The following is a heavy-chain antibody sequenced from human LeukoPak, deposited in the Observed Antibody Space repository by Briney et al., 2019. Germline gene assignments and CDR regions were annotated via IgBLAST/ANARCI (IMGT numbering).Heavy chain of an antibody. D-gene: IGHD1-26*01. J-gene: IGHJ4*02. CDR3: ARSEWELLSVYYFDY. V-gene: IGHV4-38-2*02. Sequence: SETLSLTCTVSGYSISSGYYWGWIRQPPGKGLEWIGSIYYSGSTYYNPSLKSRVTISVDTSKNQFSLKLSSVTAADTAVYYCARSEWELLSVYYFDYWGQGTLVTVSS. CDR2: IYYSGST. CDR1: GYSISSGYY.